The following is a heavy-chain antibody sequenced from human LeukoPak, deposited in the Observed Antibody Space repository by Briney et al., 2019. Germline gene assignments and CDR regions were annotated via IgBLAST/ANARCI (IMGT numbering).Heavy chain of an antibody. CDR3: ARTHYLRFLEDYYYYYLDV. CDR2: IYSRGST. D-gene: IGHD3-3*01. CDR1: GVSITSGTYF. J-gene: IGHJ6*03. Sequence: SETLSLTCTVSGVSITSGTYFWSWIRQPAGKRLEWIGRIYSRGSTSYNPSLTSRVAISVDTSNNQFSLKLSSVTAADTAVYYCARTHYLRFLEDYYYYYLDVWGKGTTVTVSS. V-gene: IGHV4-61*02.